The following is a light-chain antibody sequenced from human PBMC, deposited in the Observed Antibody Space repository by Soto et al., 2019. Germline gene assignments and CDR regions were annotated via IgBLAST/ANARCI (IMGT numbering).Light chain of an antibody. V-gene: IGLV2-8*01. CDR1: SSDVGGYNY. J-gene: IGLJ1*01. CDR2: EVS. Sequence: QSVLTQPPSASGSPGQSVTISCTGTSSDVGGYNYVSWYQQHPDKAPKLMIYEVSKRPSGVPDRFSGSKPGNTASLTVSGLQAEDEADYYCSSYAGSNNFDVFGTGTKLTVL. CDR3: SSYAGSNNFDV.